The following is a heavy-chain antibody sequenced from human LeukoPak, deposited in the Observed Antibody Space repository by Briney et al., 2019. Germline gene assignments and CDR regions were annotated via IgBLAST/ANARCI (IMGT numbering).Heavy chain of an antibody. CDR2: INPNSGAT. V-gene: IGHV1-2*06. CDR3: ARALLDPGSYSNNWFDP. Sequence: ASVKVSCKASGYIFSGYYMHWVRQAPGQGLEWMGRINPNSGATNYAQKFQGRVTVTRDTAINTAYMELTSLRSDDTAVYYCARALLDPGSYSNNWFDPWGQGTLVTVSS. J-gene: IGHJ5*02. D-gene: IGHD3-10*01. CDR1: GYIFSGYY.